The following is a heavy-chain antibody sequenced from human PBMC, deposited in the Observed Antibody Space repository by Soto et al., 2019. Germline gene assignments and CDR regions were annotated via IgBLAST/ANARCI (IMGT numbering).Heavy chain of an antibody. D-gene: IGHD2-15*01. J-gene: IGHJ3*02. CDR2: ISAYNGNT. CDR1: GYTFTSYG. V-gene: IGHV1-18*04. Sequence: ASVKVSCKASGYTFTSYGISWVRQAPGQGLEWMGWISAYNGNTNYAQKHQGRGTMTTDTSTSTAYMELRSLRSDDTAVYYCARMKSGGYCSGGSCYGAFDIWGQGTMVTVSS. CDR3: ARMKSGGYCSGGSCYGAFDI.